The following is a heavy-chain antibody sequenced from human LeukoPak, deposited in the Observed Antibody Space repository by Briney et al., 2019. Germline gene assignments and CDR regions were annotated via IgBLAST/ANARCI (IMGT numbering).Heavy chain of an antibody. CDR1: GFTVSSTY. J-gene: IGHJ6*02. CDR2: IYSGGST. D-gene: IGHD1-1*01. CDR3: ARDGNDSGYYYYGMDV. V-gene: IGHV3-53*04. Sequence: GGSLRLSCAASGFTVSSTYMSWVRQAPGKGLEWVSVIYSGGSTYYADSVKGRFTISRHNSKNTLYLQMNSLRAEDTAVYYCARDGNDSGYYYYGMDVWGQGTTVTVSS.